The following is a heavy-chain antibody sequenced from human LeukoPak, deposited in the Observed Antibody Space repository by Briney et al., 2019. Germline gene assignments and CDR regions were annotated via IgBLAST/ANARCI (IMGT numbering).Heavy chain of an antibody. CDR3: ARATVTHYYFDY. V-gene: IGHV4-39*07. CDR1: GGSISSSSYY. D-gene: IGHD4-17*01. CDR2: IYYSGST. J-gene: IGHJ4*02. Sequence: PSETLSLTCTVSGGSISSSSYYWGWIRQPPGKGLEWIGSIYYSGSTYYNPSLKSRVTISVDTSKNQFSLKLSSVTAADTAVYYCARATVTHYYFDYWGQGTLVTVSS.